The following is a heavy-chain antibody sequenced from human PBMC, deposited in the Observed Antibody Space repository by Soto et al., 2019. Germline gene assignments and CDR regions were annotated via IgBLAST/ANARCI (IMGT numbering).Heavy chain of an antibody. V-gene: IGHV4-30-4*01. CDR1: GGSISSGDYY. CDR3: ARVEYGGNSPPYYFDY. CDR2: IYYSGST. D-gene: IGHD2-21*02. J-gene: IGHJ4*02. Sequence: QVQLQESGPGLVKPSQTLSLTCTVSGGSISSGDYYWSWIRQPPGKGLEWIGYIYYSGSTYYNPSLKSRVTISVDTSKNQFSLKLSSVTAADTAVYYCARVEYGGNSPPYYFDYWGQGTLVTVSS.